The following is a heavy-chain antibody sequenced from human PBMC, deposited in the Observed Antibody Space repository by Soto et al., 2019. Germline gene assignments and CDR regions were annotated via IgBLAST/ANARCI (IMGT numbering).Heavy chain of an antibody. Sequence: QVQLQESGPGLVEPSQTLSLTCSVFGGSISSGDYYWSWIRQPPGKGLEWIGYMFYVGATYYNPSLKRRVTISVDTSKNQFSLKLNSVTVADTAVYHCARVVRFCSSPSCRGRNWFDPWGQGTLVTVTS. CDR2: MFYVGAT. J-gene: IGHJ5*02. CDR3: ARVVRFCSSPSCRGRNWFDP. V-gene: IGHV4-30-4*01. D-gene: IGHD2-2*01. CDR1: GGSISSGDYY.